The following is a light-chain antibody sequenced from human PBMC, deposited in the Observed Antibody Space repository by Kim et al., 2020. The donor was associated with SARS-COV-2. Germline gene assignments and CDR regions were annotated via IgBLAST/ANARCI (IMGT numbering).Light chain of an antibody. V-gene: IGKV1-39*01. CDR3: QQSYSTPRT. Sequence: GDRVTITCRASQSISSYLNWYQQKPGKVPKLLIYAASSLQSGVPSRFSGSGSGTDFTLTISSLQPEDFATYYCQQSYSTPRTFGQGTKVDIK. CDR1: QSISSY. J-gene: IGKJ1*01. CDR2: AAS.